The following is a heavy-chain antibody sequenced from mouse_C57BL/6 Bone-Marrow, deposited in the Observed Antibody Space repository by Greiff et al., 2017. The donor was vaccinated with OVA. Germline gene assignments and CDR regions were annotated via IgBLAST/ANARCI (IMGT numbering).Heavy chain of an antibody. Sequence: QVQLQQSGPELARPWASVKISCQAFYTFSRRVHFAIRDTNYWMQWVKQRPGQGLEWIGAIYPGNGDASYNQKFKGKATLTADKTSSTVYMQLSSLTSEDSAVYYCAAKTGKYWYFDVWGTGTTVTVSS. V-gene: IGHV1-87*01. CDR3: SEDSAVYYCAAKTGKYWYFDV. J-gene: IGHJ1*03. CDR1: YTFSRRVH. CDR2: GQGLEWIG. D-gene: IGHD4-1*01.